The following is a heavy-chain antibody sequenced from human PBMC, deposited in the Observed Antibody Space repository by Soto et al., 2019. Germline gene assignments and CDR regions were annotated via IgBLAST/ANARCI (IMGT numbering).Heavy chain of an antibody. Sequence: PGGSLRLSCAASGFTFSSYSMNWVRQAPGKGLKWVSSISSSSSYIYYADSVKGRFTISRDNAKNSLYLQMNSLRAEDTAVYYCARVFDIAVAATGAFDIWGQGTMVTVSS. CDR2: ISSSSSYI. CDR1: GFTFSSYS. D-gene: IGHD6-19*01. V-gene: IGHV3-21*01. CDR3: ARVFDIAVAATGAFDI. J-gene: IGHJ3*02.